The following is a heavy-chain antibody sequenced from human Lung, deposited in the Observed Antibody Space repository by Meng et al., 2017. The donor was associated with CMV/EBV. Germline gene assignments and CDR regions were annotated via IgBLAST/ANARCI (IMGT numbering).Heavy chain of an antibody. V-gene: IGHV1-2*02. CDR1: GYTFTGYY. CDR2: INPNSGGT. Sequence: ASVXVSXKASGYTFTGYYMHWVRQAPGQGLEWMGWINPNSGGTNYAQKFQGRVTMTRDTSISTAYMELSRLRSDDTAVYYCARDFFGELLGWFDPWGQGPLVTVSS. CDR3: ARDFFGELLGWFDP. J-gene: IGHJ5*02. D-gene: IGHD1-26*01.